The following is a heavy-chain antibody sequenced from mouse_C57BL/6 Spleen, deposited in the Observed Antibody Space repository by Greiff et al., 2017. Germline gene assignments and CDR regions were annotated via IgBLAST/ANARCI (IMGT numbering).Heavy chain of an antibody. D-gene: IGHD2-2*01. CDR2: IYPGNSDT. Sequence: EVMLVESGTVLARPGASVKMSCKTSGYTFTSYWMHWVKQRPGQGLEWIGAIYPGNSDTSYNQKFKGKAKLTAVTSASTAYMELSSLTNEDSAVYYCTRTMVTGGYFDYWGQGTTLTVSS. V-gene: IGHV1-5*01. CDR1: GYTFTSYW. J-gene: IGHJ2*01. CDR3: TRTMVTGGYFDY.